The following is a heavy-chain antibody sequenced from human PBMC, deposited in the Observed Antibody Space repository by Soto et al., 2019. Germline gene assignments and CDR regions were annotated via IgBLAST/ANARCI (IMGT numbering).Heavy chain of an antibody. CDR1: GFTFSSYS. J-gene: IGHJ6*02. V-gene: IGHV3-21*01. CDR2: ISSTSSYI. D-gene: IGHD6-13*01. Sequence: EVQLVESGGGLVKPGGSLRLSCAASGFTFSSYSMNWVRQAPGKGLEWVSSISSTSSYIYYADSVKGRFTISRDNAKNSLYLLMNSLRAEDTAVYYCARDLSTSSSRPYYYYGVDVWGQGTTVTVSS. CDR3: ARDLSTSSSRPYYYYGVDV.